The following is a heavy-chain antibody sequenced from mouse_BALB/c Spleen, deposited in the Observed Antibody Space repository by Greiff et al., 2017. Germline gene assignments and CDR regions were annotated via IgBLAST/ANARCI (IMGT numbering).Heavy chain of an antibody. CDR2: IRNKANGYTT. J-gene: IGHJ3*01. V-gene: IGHV7-3*02. Sequence: DVKLVESGGGLVQPGGSLRLSCATSGFTFTDYYMSWVRQPPGKALEWLGFIRNKANGYTTEYSASVKGRFTISRDNSQSILYLQMNTLRAEDSATYYCARDTGFAYWGQGTLVTVSA. CDR3: ARDTGFAY. CDR1: GFTFTDYY.